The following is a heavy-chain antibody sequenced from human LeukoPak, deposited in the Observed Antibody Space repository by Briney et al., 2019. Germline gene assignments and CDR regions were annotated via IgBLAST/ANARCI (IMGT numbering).Heavy chain of an antibody. CDR2: IYHSGST. CDR1: GGSISSSSYY. V-gene: IGHV4-39*07. J-gene: IGHJ4*02. D-gene: IGHD3-10*01. Sequence: PSETLSLTCTVSGGSISSSSYYWGWIRQPPGKGLDWIGSIYHSGSTYYNPSLKSRVTISVDTSKNQFSLKLSSVTAADTAVYYCARVRYYGSGTYGLFDYWGQGTLVTVSS. CDR3: ARVRYYGSGTYGLFDY.